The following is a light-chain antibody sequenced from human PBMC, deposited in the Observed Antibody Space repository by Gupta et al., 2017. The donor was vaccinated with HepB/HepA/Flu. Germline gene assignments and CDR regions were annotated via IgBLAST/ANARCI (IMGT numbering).Light chain of an antibody. CDR3: ASEAGTRNVVV. J-gene: IGLJ2*01. Sequence: SALPQAASRSWAPGQSSTLSCTVHSSDVGRSKFVSCYQPHPGQAPKLLVYDVSKRPSGVANRFSGSKNGTTASVTSAGLQEEEEGDYYCASEAGTRNVVVFGGGTKLTVL. V-gene: IGLV2-23*02. CDR2: DVS. CDR1: SSDVGRSKF.